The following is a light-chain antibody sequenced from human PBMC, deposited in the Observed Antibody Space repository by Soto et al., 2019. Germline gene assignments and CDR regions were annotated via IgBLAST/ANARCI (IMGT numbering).Light chain of an antibody. CDR3: QHYVTWPLT. V-gene: IGKV1-5*01. CDR1: QSVSSC. CDR2: GAS. Sequence: NQISQSHSTLSGSVGDRVTITCLASQSVSSCLAWYQQKPGKAPKLLIYGASTLDSGVPARFSGSGSGTEFTLTISSLQSEDFAIYYCQHYVTWPLTFGGGTKVDIK. J-gene: IGKJ4*01.